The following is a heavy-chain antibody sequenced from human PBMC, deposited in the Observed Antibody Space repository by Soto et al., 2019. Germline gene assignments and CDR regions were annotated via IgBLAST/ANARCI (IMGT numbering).Heavy chain of an antibody. V-gene: IGHV6-1*01. Sequence: PSQTLSLTCAISGDSVSSNSAAWNWIRQSPSRGLEWLGRTYYRSKWYNDYAVSVKGRITINPDTSKNQFSLQLNSVTPEDTAVYYCAREESVVVPAAIDYYYYYGMDVWGQGTTVTVSS. D-gene: IGHD2-2*01. CDR2: TYYRSKWYN. CDR1: GDSVSSNSAA. J-gene: IGHJ6*02. CDR3: AREESVVVPAAIDYYYYYGMDV.